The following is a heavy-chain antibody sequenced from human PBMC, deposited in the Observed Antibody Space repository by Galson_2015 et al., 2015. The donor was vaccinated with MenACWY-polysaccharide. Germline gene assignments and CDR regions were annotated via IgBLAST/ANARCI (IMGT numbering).Heavy chain of an antibody. J-gene: IGHJ3*02. V-gene: IGHV3-9*01. CDR1: GFTFDDYA. CDR2: ISWNSGSI. Sequence: SLRLSCAASGFTFDDYAMHWVRHAPGKGLEWVSGISWNSGSIGYADSVKGRFTISRDNAKNSLYLQMNSLRAEDTALYYCAKDPVLRYFDWLPSGAFDIWGQGTMVTVSS. CDR3: AKDPVLRYFDWLPSGAFDI. D-gene: IGHD3-9*01.